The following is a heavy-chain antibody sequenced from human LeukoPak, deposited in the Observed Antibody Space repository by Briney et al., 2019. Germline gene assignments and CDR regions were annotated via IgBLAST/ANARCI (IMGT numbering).Heavy chain of an antibody. CDR3: ARGAYYDFWSGYYKRPFDYYYYMDV. Sequence: GASVKVSCEASGYTFTSYYMHWVRQAPGQGLEWMGIINPSGGSTSYAQKFQGRVTMTRDTSTSTVYMELSSLRSEDTAVYYCARGAYYDFWSGYYKRPFDYYYYMDVWGKGTTVTVSS. D-gene: IGHD3-3*01. J-gene: IGHJ6*03. CDR2: INPSGGST. CDR1: GYTFTSYY. V-gene: IGHV1-46*03.